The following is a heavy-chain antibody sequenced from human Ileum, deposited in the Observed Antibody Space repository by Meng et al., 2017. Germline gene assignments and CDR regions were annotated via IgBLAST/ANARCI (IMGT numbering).Heavy chain of an antibody. CDR3: ARDCWFSSEVLRFLEWPEDVPDY. J-gene: IGHJ4*02. D-gene: IGHD3-3*01. CDR2: ISYDGSNK. Sequence: GGSLRLSCAASGFTFSSYAMHWVRQAPGKGLEWVAVISYDGSNKYYADSVKGRFTISRDNSKNTLYLQMNSLRAEDTAVYYCARDCWFSSEVLRFLEWPEDVPDYWGQGTLVTVSS. V-gene: IGHV3-30*01. CDR1: GFTFSSYA.